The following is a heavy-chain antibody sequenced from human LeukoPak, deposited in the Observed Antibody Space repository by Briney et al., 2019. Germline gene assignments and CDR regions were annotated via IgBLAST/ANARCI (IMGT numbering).Heavy chain of an antibody. V-gene: IGHV4-39*01. D-gene: IGHD4-23*01. J-gene: IGHJ6*02. CDR1: GGSISSSSYY. Sequence: SETLSLTCTVSGGSISSSSYYWGWLRQPPGKGLEWIGSIYYSGSTYYNPSLKSRVTISVDTSKNQFSLNVTSVTAADTAVYYCVNYGGTYYYYYGMDVWGQGTTVTVSS. CDR3: VNYGGTYYYYYGMDV. CDR2: IYYSGST.